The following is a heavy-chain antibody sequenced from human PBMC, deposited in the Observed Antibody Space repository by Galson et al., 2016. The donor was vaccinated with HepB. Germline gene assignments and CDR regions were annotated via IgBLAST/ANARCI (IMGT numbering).Heavy chain of an antibody. D-gene: IGHD3-10*01. CDR3: ARPYYGAGSYVAFDI. J-gene: IGHJ3*02. CDR1: GVSIGSSSYF. V-gene: IGHV4-39*01. Sequence: ETLSLTCTVSGVSIGSSSYFWGWVRQPPGKGLEWIGSIYYSGNSYYNPSLKSRATISVDPPKNQFSLKLSSVTAADTAVYYCARPYYGAGSYVAFDIWGPGTMVTVSS. CDR2: IYYSGNS.